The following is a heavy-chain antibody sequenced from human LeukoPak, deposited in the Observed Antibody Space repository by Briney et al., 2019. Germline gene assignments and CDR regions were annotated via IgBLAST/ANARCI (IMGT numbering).Heavy chain of an antibody. V-gene: IGHV4-4*07. CDR3: AGGPAGAAFDD. Sequence: SETLSLTCTVSGVSISSYYWSWIRQPAGKGLEWIGRIYTSGNTNYKPSLKSRLTISVDKSKNHLSLKLSSLTAADTAFYYCAGGPAGAAFDDWGHGTLVTVSS. J-gene: IGHJ4*03. CDR2: IYTSGNT. D-gene: IGHD2-2*01. CDR1: GVSISSYY.